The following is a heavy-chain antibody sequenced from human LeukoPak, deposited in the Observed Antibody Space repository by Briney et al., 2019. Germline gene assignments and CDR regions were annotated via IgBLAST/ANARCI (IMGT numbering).Heavy chain of an antibody. CDR1: GGTFSSYA. CDR3: ARAAVAGTFIPYYFDY. Sequence: SVKVSCKASGGTFSSYAISWVRQAPGQGLEWMGRIIPILGIANYAQKFQGRVTITADKSTSTAYMELSSLRSEDTAVYYCARAAVAGTFIPYYFDYWGQGTVVTVSS. J-gene: IGHJ4*02. V-gene: IGHV1-69*04. D-gene: IGHD6-19*01. CDR2: IIPILGIA.